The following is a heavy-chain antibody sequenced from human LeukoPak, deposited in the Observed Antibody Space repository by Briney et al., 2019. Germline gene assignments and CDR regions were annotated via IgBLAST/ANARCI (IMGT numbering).Heavy chain of an antibody. D-gene: IGHD3-22*01. J-gene: IGHJ1*01. CDR2: ISGSGGST. Sequence: GGSLRLSCAASGFTFSNFAMSWVRQAPGKGLEWVSAISGSGGSTYYADSVKGRFTISRDNSKNTLYLQMNSLRAEDTAVYYCAKQFTMIVVAGVTNWGQGTLVTVSS. V-gene: IGHV3-23*01. CDR1: GFTFSNFA. CDR3: AKQFTMIVVAGVTN.